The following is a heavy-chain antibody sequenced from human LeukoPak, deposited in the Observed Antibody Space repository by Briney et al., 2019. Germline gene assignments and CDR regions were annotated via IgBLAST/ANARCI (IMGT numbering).Heavy chain of an antibody. J-gene: IGHJ4*02. D-gene: IGHD2-15*01. Sequence: GGSLRLSCAASGFTFSSYAMHWVRQAPGKGLEWVAVISYDGSNKYYADSVKGRFTISRDNSKNTLYLQMNSLRAEDTAVYYCARDPLGGGWPLYHFDYWGQGTLVTVSS. CDR1: GFTFSSYA. V-gene: IGHV3-30-3*01. CDR2: ISYDGSNK. CDR3: ARDPLGGGWPLYHFDY.